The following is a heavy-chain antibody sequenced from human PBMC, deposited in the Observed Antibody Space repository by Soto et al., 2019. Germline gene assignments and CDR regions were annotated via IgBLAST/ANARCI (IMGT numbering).Heavy chain of an antibody. V-gene: IGHV1-2*02. CDR3: IMAGYCSGGSCPDLS. Sequence: ASVKVSCKASGYTFTGYYMHWVRQAPGQGLEWMGWINPNSGGTNYAQKFQGRVTMTRDTSISTAYMELSRLRSDDTAVYYCIMAGYCSGGSCPDLSWGQGPLVTVST. CDR2: INPNSGGT. CDR1: GYTFTGYY. D-gene: IGHD2-15*01. J-gene: IGHJ4*02.